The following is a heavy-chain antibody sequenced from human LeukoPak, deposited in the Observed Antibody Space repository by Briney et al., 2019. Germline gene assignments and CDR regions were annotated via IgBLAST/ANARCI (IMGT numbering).Heavy chain of an antibody. CDR1: GGTFSSYA. V-gene: IGHV1-69*01. CDR3: ASSYYVSSGYYYEFDY. CDR2: IIPIFGTA. J-gene: IGHJ4*02. D-gene: IGHD3-22*01. Sequence: ASVKVSCKASGGTFSSYAISWVRQAPGQGLEWMGGIIPIFGTANYAQKFQGRVTITADESTSTAYMELSSLRSEDTAVYYCASSYYVSSGYYYEFDYWGQGTLVTVSS.